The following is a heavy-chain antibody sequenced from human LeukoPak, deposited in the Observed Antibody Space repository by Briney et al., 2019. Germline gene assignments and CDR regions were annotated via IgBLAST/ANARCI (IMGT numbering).Heavy chain of an antibody. CDR1: GGSISSYY. V-gene: IGHV4-4*07. CDR3: ARARGYYDSSGYYVTAFDI. CDR2: IYTSGST. D-gene: IGHD3-22*01. Sequence: PSETLSLTCTVSGGSISSYYWSWIRQPAGKGLEWIGRIYTSGSTNYNPSLKSRVTMSVDTSKNQFSLKLSSVTAADTAVYYCARARGYYDSSGYYVTAFDIWGQGTMVTVSS. J-gene: IGHJ3*02.